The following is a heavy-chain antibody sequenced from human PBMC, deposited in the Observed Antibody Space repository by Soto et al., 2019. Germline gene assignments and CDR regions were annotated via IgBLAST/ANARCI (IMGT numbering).Heavy chain of an antibody. CDR2: IIPIFGTA. Sequence: SVKVSCKASGRTFSSYAISWVRQAPGQGLEWMGGIIPIFGTANYAQKFQGRVTITADESTSTAYMELSSLRSEDTAVYYCARRTVREGYYGMDVWGQGSTVTVAS. V-gene: IGHV1-69*13. J-gene: IGHJ6*02. CDR1: GRTFSSYA. D-gene: IGHD1-1*01. CDR3: ARRTVREGYYGMDV.